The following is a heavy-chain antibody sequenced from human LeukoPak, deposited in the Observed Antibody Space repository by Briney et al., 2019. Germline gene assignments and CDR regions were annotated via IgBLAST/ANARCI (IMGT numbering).Heavy chain of an antibody. Sequence: ASVKVSCKASGYTFTGHYLHWVRQAPGQGLEWMGWINPNSGGTKYAQKFQGRVTMTRDTSISTAYMELTRLRSDDTAVYYCARGETEETGTRPDAFDIWGQGTMVTVSS. D-gene: IGHD6-13*01. V-gene: IGHV1-2*02. CDR3: ARGETEETGTRPDAFDI. CDR2: INPNSGGT. CDR1: GYTFTGHY. J-gene: IGHJ3*02.